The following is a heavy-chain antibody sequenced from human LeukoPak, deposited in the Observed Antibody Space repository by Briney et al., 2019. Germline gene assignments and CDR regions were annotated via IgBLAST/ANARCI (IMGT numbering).Heavy chain of an antibody. V-gene: IGHV4-34*01. CDR2: INHSGST. Sequence: SETLSLTCAVYGGSFSGYYWSWIRQPPGKGLEWIGEINHSGSTNYNPSLKSRVTISVDTSKNQFSLKLSSVTAADTAVYYCARRGPLGYNWNYPERGWFDPWGQGTLVTVSS. J-gene: IGHJ5*02. CDR1: GGSFSGYY. D-gene: IGHD1-7*01. CDR3: ARRGPLGYNWNYPERGWFDP.